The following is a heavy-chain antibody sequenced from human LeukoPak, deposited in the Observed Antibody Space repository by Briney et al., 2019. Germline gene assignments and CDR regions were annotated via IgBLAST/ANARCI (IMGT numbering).Heavy chain of an antibody. V-gene: IGHV4-31*03. J-gene: IGHJ6*04. Sequence: SQTLSLTCSVSGVSISSVPYYWTWIRQHPGKGLEWIGYIYYSGSTYYNSSLESRVTISVDMSKNQFSLKLSSVTAADTAVYYCARDKGDYFYYGLDVWGKGTTVTVSS. D-gene: IGHD5-24*01. CDR2: IYYSGST. CDR3: ARDKGDYFYYGLDV. CDR1: GVSISSVPYY.